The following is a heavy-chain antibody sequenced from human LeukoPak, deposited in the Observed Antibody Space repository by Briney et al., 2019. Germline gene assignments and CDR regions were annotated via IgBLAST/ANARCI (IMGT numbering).Heavy chain of an antibody. CDR2: IYYSGST. D-gene: IGHD3-22*01. J-gene: IGHJ4*02. CDR1: GGSISSSSYY. CDR3: ASARTMTSLGLDY. Sequence: SETLSLTCTVSGGSISSSSYYWGWIRQPPGKGLEWIGSIYYSGSTYYNPSLKSRVTISVDTSKNQFSLKLSSVTAADTAVYYCASARTMTSLGLDYWGQGTLVTVSS. V-gene: IGHV4-39*01.